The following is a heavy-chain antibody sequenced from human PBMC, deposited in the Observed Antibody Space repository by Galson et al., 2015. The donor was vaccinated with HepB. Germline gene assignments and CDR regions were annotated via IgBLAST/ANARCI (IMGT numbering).Heavy chain of an antibody. V-gene: IGHV3-21*01. CDR2: ISSSGSYS. Sequence: SLRLSCAASGFTLSAYDMHWIRQAPGKGLEWVSSISSSGSYSYYADSLQGRFGVSRDNAENSLFLQMNSLRAEDTAVYYCARERDRSDSDDAFDIWGHGTRVAVSS. CDR3: ARERDRSDSDDAFDI. D-gene: IGHD3-22*01. CDR1: GFTLSAYD. J-gene: IGHJ3*02.